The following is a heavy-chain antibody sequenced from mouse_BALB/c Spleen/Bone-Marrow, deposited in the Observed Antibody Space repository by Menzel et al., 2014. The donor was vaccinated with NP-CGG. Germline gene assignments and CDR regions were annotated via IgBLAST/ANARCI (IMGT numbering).Heavy chain of an antibody. J-gene: IGHJ2*01. Sequence: VQLKESGAEPVKPGASVKLSCTASGFNIKDTYMNWVKQRAEQGLEWIGRIDPANGYTEYDPKFQGKATIIADTSSNTAYLQLGSLTSEDAAVYYCATLTGTFDYWAQGTTLTVSS. D-gene: IGHD4-1*01. CDR3: ATLTGTFDY. CDR2: IDPANGYT. CDR1: GFNIKDTY. V-gene: IGHV14-3*02.